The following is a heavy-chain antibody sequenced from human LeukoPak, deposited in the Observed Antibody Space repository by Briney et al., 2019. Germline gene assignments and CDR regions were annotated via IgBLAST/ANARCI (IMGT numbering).Heavy chain of an antibody. CDR2: ISPSGGNA. CDR3: AREEWELLKGGVDY. Sequence: ASVKVSCKASGYTFTSYYMHWVRQAPGQGLEWMGIISPSGGNANYAQKFQGRVTITADKSTSTAYMELSSLRSEDTAVYYCAREEWELLKGGVDYWGQGTLVTVSS. V-gene: IGHV1-46*01. CDR1: GYTFTSYY. J-gene: IGHJ4*02. D-gene: IGHD1-26*01.